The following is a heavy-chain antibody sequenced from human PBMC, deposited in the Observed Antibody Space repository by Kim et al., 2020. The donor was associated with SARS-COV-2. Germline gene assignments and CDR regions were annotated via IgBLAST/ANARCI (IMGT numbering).Heavy chain of an antibody. CDR1: GFTFSSSA. D-gene: IGHD2-2*01. Sequence: GGSLRLSCAASGFTFSSSAMSWVRQAPGKGLEWVSVISGSGGSTYYADSVKGRFSISRDNSKTTLYLQMNSLRAEDTAVYYCAKPLGYCSSTSCPRPGIYGMDVWGQGTTVTVSS. CDR2: ISGSGGST. J-gene: IGHJ6*02. V-gene: IGHV3-23*01. CDR3: AKPLGYCSSTSCPRPGIYGMDV.